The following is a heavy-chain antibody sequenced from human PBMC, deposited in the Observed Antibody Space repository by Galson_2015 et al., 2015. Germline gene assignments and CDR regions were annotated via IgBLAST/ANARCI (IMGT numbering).Heavy chain of an antibody. Sequence: SLRLSCAASGFTFGSHSMNWVRQAPGKGLEWVSYISSISRSIYYADSVKGRFTISRDNAKNSLYLQMNNLRDEDTAVYYCARGVVYCGGDCSRAFDFWGQGALVTVSS. V-gene: IGHV3-48*02. CDR2: ISSISRSI. CDR1: GFTFGSHS. J-gene: IGHJ4*02. CDR3: ARGVVYCGGDCSRAFDF. D-gene: IGHD2-21*02.